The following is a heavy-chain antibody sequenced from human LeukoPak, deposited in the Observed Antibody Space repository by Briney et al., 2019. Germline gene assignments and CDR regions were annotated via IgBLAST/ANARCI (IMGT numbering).Heavy chain of an antibody. CDR2: ISAYNGNT. V-gene: IGHV1-18*01. CDR1: GYTFTSYG. J-gene: IGHJ5*02. D-gene: IGHD5-24*01. CDR3: ARDNSVRDEAWWFNP. Sequence: ASVKVSCKASGYTFTSYGISWVRQAPGQGLEWMGWISAYNGNTNYAQKLQGRVTMTTDTSTSTAYMELRSLRSEDTAVYYCARDNSVRDEAWWFNPWGQGTLVTDSS.